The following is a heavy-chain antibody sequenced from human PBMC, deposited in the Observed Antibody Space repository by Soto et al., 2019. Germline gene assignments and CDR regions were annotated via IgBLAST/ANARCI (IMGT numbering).Heavy chain of an antibody. CDR2: MSYGGTKE. V-gene: IGHV3-30*04. D-gene: IGHD6-13*01. J-gene: IGHJ4*02. Sequence: GGSLRLSCAASGFTFKIYALHWVRQAPGKGLEWVAAMSYGGTKEYYADSVKGRFTISRDNSRNTLFLQLNGLRAEDTAVYYCAKEYGSTWIDHWGQGTLVTVSS. CDR3: AKEYGSTWIDH. CDR1: GFTFKIYA.